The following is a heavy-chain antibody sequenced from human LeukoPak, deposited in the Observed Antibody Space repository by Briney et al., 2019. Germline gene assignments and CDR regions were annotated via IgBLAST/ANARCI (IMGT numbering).Heavy chain of an antibody. CDR1: GLRFDDYA. CDR2: TSWNSGNI. D-gene: IGHD6-13*01. CDR3: AKGYSSSWYLPFDY. J-gene: IGHJ4*02. Sequence: GGSLRLSCAASGLRFDDYAMHWVRQAQGKGLEWDSGTSWNSGNIGYADSVKGRFTISKDNVKNSLYLHMNTLRAEDTAFYYCAKGYSSSWYLPFDYWGQGTLVTVSS. V-gene: IGHV3-9*01.